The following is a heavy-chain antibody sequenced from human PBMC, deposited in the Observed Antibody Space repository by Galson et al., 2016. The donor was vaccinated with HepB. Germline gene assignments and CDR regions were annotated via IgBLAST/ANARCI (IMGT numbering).Heavy chain of an antibody. CDR3: ARDDGWCLDF. Sequence: SETLSLTCTVSGGSINDHYWTWVRQPPGKGLEWIGNIFDTGNTMYNPSLQSRLTMSVDKANNQFSLTLSSVTAADTAVYYCARDDGWCLDFWGQGTTVTVSS. J-gene: IGHJ3*01. D-gene: IGHD2-8*02. V-gene: IGHV4-59*11. CDR1: GGSINDHY. CDR2: IFDTGNT.